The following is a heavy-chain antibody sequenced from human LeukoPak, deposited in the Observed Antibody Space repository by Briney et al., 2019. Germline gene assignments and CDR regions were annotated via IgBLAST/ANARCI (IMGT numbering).Heavy chain of an antibody. Sequence: PGGSLRLSCAVSGFTFSSYWMSWVRQAPGKGLEWVANIKQDGSEKYYVDSVKGRFTISRDNAKNSLYLQMNSLRAEDTAVYYCARDRESIYGSGSRYYYYYYMDVWGKGTTVTVSS. D-gene: IGHD3-10*01. CDR1: GFTFSSYW. V-gene: IGHV3-7*01. CDR2: IKQDGSEK. J-gene: IGHJ6*03. CDR3: ARDRESIYGSGSRYYYYYYMDV.